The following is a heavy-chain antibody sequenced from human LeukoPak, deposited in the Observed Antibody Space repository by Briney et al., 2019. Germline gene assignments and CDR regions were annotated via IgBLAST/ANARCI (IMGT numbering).Heavy chain of an antibody. CDR1: GYTFTSYD. Sequence: ASVKVSCKASGYTFTSYDINWERQATGQGLEWMGWMNPNSGNTGYAQKFQGRVTITRDTSRSIVYMDLSSLRSEDTAVYYCARASYGDSPYYFDYWGQGTLVTVSS. CDR2: MNPNSGNT. J-gene: IGHJ4*02. V-gene: IGHV1-8*01. CDR3: ARASYGDSPYYFDY. D-gene: IGHD4-17*01.